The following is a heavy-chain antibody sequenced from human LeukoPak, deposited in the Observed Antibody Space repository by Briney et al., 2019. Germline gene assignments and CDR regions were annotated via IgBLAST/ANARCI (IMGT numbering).Heavy chain of an antibody. D-gene: IGHD1-26*01. V-gene: IGHV4-39*01. Sequence: SETLSLTCTVSGGSISSSSYNWGWIRQPPGKGLEWGGSIYYSGSTYYNPSLKSRVTISVDTSKNQFSLKLSSVTAADTAVYYRARHDGGSYGNWFDPWGQGTLVTVSS. CDR3: ARHDGGSYGNWFDP. CDR2: IYYSGST. J-gene: IGHJ5*02. CDR1: GGSISSSSYN.